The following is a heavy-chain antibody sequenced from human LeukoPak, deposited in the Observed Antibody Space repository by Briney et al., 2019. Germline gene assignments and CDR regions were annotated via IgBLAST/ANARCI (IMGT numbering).Heavy chain of an antibody. J-gene: IGHJ5*02. D-gene: IGHD2-8*02. V-gene: IGHV3-66*02. CDR3: AGTTAGLFNWFDP. CDR2: IYDDDST. CDR1: AFTVSRNY. Sequence: GSLRLSCVASAFTVSRNYMSWVRQAPGKGLEWVSVIYDDDSTYDADSVKGRFTISRDNSKNTVSLQMNSLRVEDTALYYCAGTTAGLFNWFDPWGQGTLVTVSS.